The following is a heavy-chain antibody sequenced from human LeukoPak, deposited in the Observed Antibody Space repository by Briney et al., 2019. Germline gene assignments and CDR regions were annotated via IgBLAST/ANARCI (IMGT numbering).Heavy chain of an antibody. CDR3: AKAQGYSDF. J-gene: IGHJ4*02. CDR1: GFTFTNYA. D-gene: IGHD5-12*01. Sequence: GGSLRLSCPASGFTFTNYAMTWVRQAPGKGLEWFSTISGHGGDTFYADSVKGRFTISRDNSQNTLFLQMTSLRADDTAVYYCAKAQGYSDFWGQGTLVIVSS. V-gene: IGHV3-23*01. CDR2: ISGHGGDT.